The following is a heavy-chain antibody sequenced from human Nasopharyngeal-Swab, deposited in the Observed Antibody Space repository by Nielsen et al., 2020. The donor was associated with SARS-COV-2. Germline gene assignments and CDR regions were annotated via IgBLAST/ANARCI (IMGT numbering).Heavy chain of an antibody. D-gene: IGHD3-10*01. J-gene: IGHJ5*02. CDR2: IYYSGNT. CDR1: GGSISSYY. V-gene: IGHV4-59*01. Sequence: SETLSLTCTVSGGSISSYYWSWIRQPPGKGLEWIGYIYYSGNTNYNPSLKSRVTILIDTSKSQFSLKLSSLTAADTAVYYCARDGSGSYYNWFDPWGQGTLVTVSS. CDR3: ARDGSGSYYNWFDP.